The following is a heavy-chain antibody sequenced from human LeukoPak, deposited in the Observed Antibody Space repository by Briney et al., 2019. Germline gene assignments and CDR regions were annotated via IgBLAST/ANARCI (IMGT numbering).Heavy chain of an antibody. J-gene: IGHJ3*02. CDR2: IYHSGST. CDR1: GGSINSGGYS. Sequence: SETLSLTCAVSGGSINSGGYSWSWIRQPPGKGLEWIGYIYHSGSTYYNPSLKSRVTISVDRSKNQFSLKLSSVTAADTAVYYCARASWPQYDPRNDAFDIWGQGTMVTVSS. CDR3: ARASWPQYDPRNDAFDI. V-gene: IGHV4-30-2*01. D-gene: IGHD3-16*01.